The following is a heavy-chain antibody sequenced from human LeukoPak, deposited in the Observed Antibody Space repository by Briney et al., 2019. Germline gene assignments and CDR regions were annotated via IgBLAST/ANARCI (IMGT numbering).Heavy chain of an antibody. CDR3: ARRNVEMATFDAFDI. D-gene: IGHD5-24*01. CDR2: IYYSGST. Sequence: PSETLSLTCTVSGGSISSSSYYWGWIRQPPGKGLEWIGSIYYSGSTYYNPSLKSRATISVDTSKNQFSLKLSSVTAADTAVYYCARRNVEMATFDAFDIWGQGTMVTVSS. J-gene: IGHJ3*02. V-gene: IGHV4-39*01. CDR1: GGSISSSSYY.